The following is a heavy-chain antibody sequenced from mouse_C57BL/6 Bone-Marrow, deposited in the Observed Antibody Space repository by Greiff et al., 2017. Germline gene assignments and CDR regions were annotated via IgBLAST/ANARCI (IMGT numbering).Heavy chain of an antibody. CDR3: ARRVAWFAY. J-gene: IGHJ3*01. CDR2: IYPGDGDT. V-gene: IGHV1-82*01. Sequence: QVQLQQSGPELVKPGASVKISCKASGYAFSSSWMNWVKQRPGKGLEWIGRIYPGDGDTNYNGKFKGKATLTADKSSSTAYMQLSSLTSEDSAVYFCARRVAWFAYGGQGTLVTVSA. CDR1: GYAFSSSW.